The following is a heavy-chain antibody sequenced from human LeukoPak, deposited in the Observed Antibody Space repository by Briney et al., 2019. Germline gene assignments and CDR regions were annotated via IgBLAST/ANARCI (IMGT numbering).Heavy chain of an antibody. CDR3: AREGHGVDYPTPIHDAFDI. Sequence: GGSLRLSCAASGFTFSSYSMNWVRQAPGKGLEWVSSISSSSSYIYYADSVKGRFTISRDNAKNSLYLQMNSLRAEDTAVYYCAREGHGVDYPTPIHDAFDIWGQGTMVTVSS. CDR2: ISSSSSYI. CDR1: GFTFSSYS. V-gene: IGHV3-21*01. J-gene: IGHJ3*02. D-gene: IGHD3/OR15-3a*01.